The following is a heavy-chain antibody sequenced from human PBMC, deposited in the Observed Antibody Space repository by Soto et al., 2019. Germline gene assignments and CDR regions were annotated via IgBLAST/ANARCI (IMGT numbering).Heavy chain of an antibody. Sequence: QVQLQESGPGLVKPSETLSLTCTVSGGSISSYYWSWIRQPPGQGLEWIGYIYYSGSTNYNPSLKSRVTIAVDTSKNQFSLKLSSVTAADTAVYYCARLYSGYDFSPKTSAPHRDYWGQGTLVTVSS. CDR3: ARLYSGYDFSPKTSAPHRDY. CDR2: IYYSGST. D-gene: IGHD5-12*01. CDR1: GGSISSYY. J-gene: IGHJ4*02. V-gene: IGHV4-59*01.